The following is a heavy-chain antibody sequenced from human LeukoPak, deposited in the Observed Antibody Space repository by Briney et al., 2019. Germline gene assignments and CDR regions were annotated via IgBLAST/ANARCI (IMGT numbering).Heavy chain of an antibody. CDR3: ARVVVITTSPHDAFDI. CDR1: GGSISSGSYY. J-gene: IGHJ3*02. Sequence: SETLSLTCTVSGGSISSGSYYWSWIRQPAGKGLEWIGRIYTSGSTNYNPSLKSRVTISVDTSKNQFSLKLSSVTAADTAVYYCARVVVITTSPHDAFDIWGQGTMVTVSS. D-gene: IGHD3-22*01. CDR2: IYTSGST. V-gene: IGHV4-61*02.